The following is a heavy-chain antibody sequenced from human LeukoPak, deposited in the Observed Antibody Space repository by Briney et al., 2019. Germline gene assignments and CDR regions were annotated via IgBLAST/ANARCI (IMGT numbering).Heavy chain of an antibody. J-gene: IGHJ3*02. D-gene: IGHD4-11*01. CDR1: GGFFSGYY. CDR3: ARALHDYRNNPPHDAFDI. CDR2: INHSGST. V-gene: IGHV4-34*01. Sequence: SETLSLTCVVYGGFFSGYYWSWIRQPPGKGLEWIGEINHSGSTNYNPSLKSRVTISVDTSKNQFSLNLSSVTATDTAVYYCARALHDYRNNPPHDAFDIWGQGTMVTVSS.